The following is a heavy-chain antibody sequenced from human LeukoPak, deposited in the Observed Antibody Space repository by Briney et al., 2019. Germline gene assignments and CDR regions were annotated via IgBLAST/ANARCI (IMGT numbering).Heavy chain of an antibody. J-gene: IGHJ3*01. D-gene: IGHD4-23*01. CDR3: AKCDYAGYPEAFDC. CDR2: ILGSGGST. CDR1: GITLSSYG. V-gene: IGHV3-23*01. Sequence: GGSLRLSCAATGITLSSYGMSWVRQAPGKGLEWVAVILGSGGSTYYANSVRGRFTISRANSKTTLYLQMNSLRADATAVYYLAKCDYAGYPEAFDCWRHGTMATVSS.